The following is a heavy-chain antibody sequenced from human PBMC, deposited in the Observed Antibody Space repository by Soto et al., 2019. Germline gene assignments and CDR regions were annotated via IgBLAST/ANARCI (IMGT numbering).Heavy chain of an antibody. Sequence: EEQLVESGGGLVQPGGSLRLSCAVSGFTFSSYWIYWVRQAPGKGPVWVSRISGDGSNTAYADSVKGRFITSRDNAKNSVYLEMHSLTAEDTGVYYCARNRGPFLRDWVDSWGLGTPVIVSS. D-gene: IGHD2-21*01. CDR3: ARNRGPFLRDWVDS. CDR2: ISGDGSNT. J-gene: IGHJ1*01. CDR1: GFTFSSYW. V-gene: IGHV3-74*01.